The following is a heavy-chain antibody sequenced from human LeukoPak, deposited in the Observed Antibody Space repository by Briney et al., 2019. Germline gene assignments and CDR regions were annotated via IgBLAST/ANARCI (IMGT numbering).Heavy chain of an antibody. D-gene: IGHD3-3*01. J-gene: IGHJ4*02. CDR1: GGSISSSSYY. Sequence: KPSETLSLTCTVSGGSISSSSYYWGWIRQPPGKGLEWIGSIYYSGSTYYNPSLKSRVTISVDTSKNQFPLKLSSVTAADTAVYYCARLTGVVVDYWGQGTLVTVSS. CDR3: ARLTGVVVDY. CDR2: IYYSGST. V-gene: IGHV4-39*01.